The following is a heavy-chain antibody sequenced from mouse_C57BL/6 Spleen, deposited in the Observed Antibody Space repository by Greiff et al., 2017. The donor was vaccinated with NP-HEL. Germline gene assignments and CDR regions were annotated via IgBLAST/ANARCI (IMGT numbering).Heavy chain of an antibody. V-gene: IGHV5-16*01. CDR3: ARDDYFLDY. CDR1: GFTFSDYY. Sequence: EVKLVESEGGLVQPGSSMKLSCTASGFTFSDYYMAWVRQVPEKGLEWVANINYDGSSTYYLDSLKSRFIISRDNAKNILYLQMSSLKSEDTATYYCARDDYFLDYWGQGTTLTVSS. J-gene: IGHJ2*01. CDR2: INYDGSST. D-gene: IGHD2-13*01.